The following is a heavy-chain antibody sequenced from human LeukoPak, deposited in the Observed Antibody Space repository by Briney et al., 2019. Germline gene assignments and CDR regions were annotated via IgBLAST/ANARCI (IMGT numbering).Heavy chain of an antibody. CDR3: ARVRLLTFGGVIVRHYFDY. V-gene: IGHV4-59*01. Sequence: PSETLSLICTVSGGSISSYYWSWIRQPPGKGLEWIGYIYYSGSTNYNPSLKSRVTISVDTSKNQFSLKLSSVTAADTAVYYCARVRLLTFGGVIVRHYFDYWGQGTLVTVSS. D-gene: IGHD3-16*02. CDR1: GGSISSYY. CDR2: IYYSGST. J-gene: IGHJ4*02.